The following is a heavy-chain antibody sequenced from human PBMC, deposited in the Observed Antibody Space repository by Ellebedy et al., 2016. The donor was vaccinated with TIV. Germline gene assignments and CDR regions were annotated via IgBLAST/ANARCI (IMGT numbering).Heavy chain of an antibody. D-gene: IGHD6-13*01. CDR2: IIPIFGTA. Sequence: SVKVSXKASRGTFSSYAISWVRQAPGQGLEWMGGIIPIFGTANYAQKFQGRVTITADESTSTAYMELSSLRSEDTAVYYCAREASAAGFDAFDIWGQGTMVTVSS. CDR3: AREASAAGFDAFDI. J-gene: IGHJ3*02. CDR1: RGTFSSYA. V-gene: IGHV1-69*13.